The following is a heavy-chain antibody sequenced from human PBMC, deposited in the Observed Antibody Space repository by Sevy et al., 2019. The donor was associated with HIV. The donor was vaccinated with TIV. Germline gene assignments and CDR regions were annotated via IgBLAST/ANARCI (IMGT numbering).Heavy chain of an antibody. CDR3: ARVRDRYGSGGSCYYGYFFDY. CDR2: ISDRSDTI. V-gene: IGHV3-48*01. D-gene: IGHD2-15*01. J-gene: IGHJ4*02. Sequence: GGSLRLSCAASGFIFSNYYMTWVRQAPGKGLEWVSYISDRSDTISYADSVKGRFTISRVNAKNELYLQMSSLRGEDTAVYYCARVRDRYGSGGSCYYGYFFDYWGQGTLVTVSS. CDR1: GFIFSNYY.